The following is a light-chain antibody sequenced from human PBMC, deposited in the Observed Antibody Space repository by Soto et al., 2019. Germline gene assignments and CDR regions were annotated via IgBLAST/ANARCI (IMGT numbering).Light chain of an antibody. J-gene: IGKJ4*01. CDR3: QHRVNGPT. CDR2: DVS. V-gene: IGKV3-11*01. CDR1: QSVSNY. Sequence: EIVLTQSPATLSLSPGERATLSCRARQSVSNYLGWYQQKSGQAPRLLISDVSKRATGIPARFSGSGSGTDCTLTISSLEPEDFAVYYCQHRVNGPTFGGGTKVAIK.